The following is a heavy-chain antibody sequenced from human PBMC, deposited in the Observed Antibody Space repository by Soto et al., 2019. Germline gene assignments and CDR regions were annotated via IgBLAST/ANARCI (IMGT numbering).Heavy chain of an antibody. CDR2: IQRKTDGGAA. D-gene: IGHD4-17*01. CDR3: TTDYGWAFAI. Sequence: EVQLVASGGGLVKPGESLRLSCAGSGFMMSDAKMTWVRLAPGKGLEWLGRIQRKTDGGAADYPAAVTGRFIISRDDSKNTLYLQLNNLKTEDTAVYYCTTDYGWAFAIWGQGTPVTVSS. V-gene: IGHV3-15*01. CDR1: GFMMSDAK. J-gene: IGHJ3*02.